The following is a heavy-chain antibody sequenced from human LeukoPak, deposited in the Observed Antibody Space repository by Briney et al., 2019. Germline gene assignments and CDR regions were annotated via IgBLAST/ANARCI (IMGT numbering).Heavy chain of an antibody. J-gene: IGHJ6*02. V-gene: IGHV1-24*01. CDR1: GYTLTELS. CDR2: FDPEDGET. D-gene: IGHD3-10*01. Sequence: ASVKVSCKVSGYTLTELSMHWVRQAPGKGLEWMGGFDPEDGETIYAQKFQGRVTMTEDTSTDTAYMELSSLRSEDTAVYYCATLYGSVEVYYYGMDVWGHGTTVTVSS. CDR3: ATLYGSVEVYYYGMDV.